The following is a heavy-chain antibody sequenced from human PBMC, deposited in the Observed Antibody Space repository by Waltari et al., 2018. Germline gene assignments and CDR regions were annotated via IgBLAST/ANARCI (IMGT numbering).Heavy chain of an antibody. CDR1: GFTFDDYA. Sequence: EVQLVESGGGLVQPGRSLRLSCAASGFTFDDYAMHWVRQAPGKGLEWVSGISWNIGSIGYADSVKGRFTISRDNAKNSLYLQMNSLRAEDMALYYCAKDIWSYSSSWSPLDYWGQGTLVTVSS. CDR2: ISWNIGSI. CDR3: AKDIWSYSSSWSPLDY. V-gene: IGHV3-9*03. J-gene: IGHJ4*02. D-gene: IGHD6-13*01.